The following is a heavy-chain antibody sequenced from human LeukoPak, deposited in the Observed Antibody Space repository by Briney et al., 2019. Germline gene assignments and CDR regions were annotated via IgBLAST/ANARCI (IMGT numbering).Heavy chain of an antibody. CDR3: ARGPDLIVGATPFDY. D-gene: IGHD1-26*01. V-gene: IGHV1-18*01. CDR2: ISAYNGNT. CDR1: GYTFTSYG. Sequence: GASVKVSCKASGYTFTSYGISWVRQAPGQGLEWMGWISAYNGNTNYAQKLQGRVTMTTDTSTSTAYMELRSLRSDDTAVYYCARGPDLIVGATPFDYWGQGTLVTVSS. J-gene: IGHJ4*02.